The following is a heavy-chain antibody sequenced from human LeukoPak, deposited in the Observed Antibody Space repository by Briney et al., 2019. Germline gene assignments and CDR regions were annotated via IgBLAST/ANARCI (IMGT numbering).Heavy chain of an antibody. CDR2: INHSGST. CDR3: ARVSTPLRFSNWFDP. Sequence: SETLSLTCAVYGGSFSGYYWSWIRQPPGKGLEWIGEINHSGSTNYNPSLKSRVTISVDTSKNQFSLKLSSVTAAGTAMYYCARVSTPLRFSNWFDPWGRGTLATVSS. J-gene: IGHJ5*02. CDR1: GGSFSGYY. V-gene: IGHV4-34*01. D-gene: IGHD3-3*01.